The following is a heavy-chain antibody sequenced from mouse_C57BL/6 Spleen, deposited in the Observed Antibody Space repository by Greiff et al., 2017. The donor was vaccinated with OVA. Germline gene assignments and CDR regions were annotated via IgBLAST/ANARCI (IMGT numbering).Heavy chain of an antibody. CDR3: ARPTTGFDY. Sequence: VQLQQPGAELVKPGASVKLSCKASGYTFTSYWMHWVKQRPGQGLEWIGMIHPNSGSTNYHAKFKSKATLTVDKSSSTAYMRLISLTSEDSAVYYCARPTTGFDYWGQGTTLTVSS. CDR2: IHPNSGST. D-gene: IGHD1-1*01. J-gene: IGHJ2*01. CDR1: GYTFTSYW. V-gene: IGHV1-64*01.